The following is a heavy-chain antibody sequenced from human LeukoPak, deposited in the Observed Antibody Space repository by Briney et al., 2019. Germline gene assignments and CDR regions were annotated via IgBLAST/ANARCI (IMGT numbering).Heavy chain of an antibody. CDR2: INQDGSGK. J-gene: IGHJ4*02. Sequence: GGSLRLSCAASGFTFSTYAMHWVRQAPGEGLEWVANINQDGSGKYYVDSVKGRFTISRDNAKSSLYLQMNNLRAEDTAVYYCARDFSWTGGYFDYWGQGTLVTVSS. CDR1: GFTFSTYA. D-gene: IGHD1-14*01. CDR3: ARDFSWTGGYFDY. V-gene: IGHV3-7*01.